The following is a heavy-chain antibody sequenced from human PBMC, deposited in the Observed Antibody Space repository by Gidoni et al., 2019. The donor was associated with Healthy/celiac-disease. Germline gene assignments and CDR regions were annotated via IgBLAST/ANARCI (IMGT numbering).Heavy chain of an antibody. CDR3: ARQSGYSGYDSGY. Sequence: QLQLQESGPGLVKPSETMSLTCTVSGGAISSSSYYWGWIRQPPGKGMEWIGSIYYSGGTYYNPSLKSRVTISVDTSKNQFSLKLSSVTAADTAVYYCARQSGYSGYDSGYWGQGTLVTVSS. CDR2: IYYSGGT. V-gene: IGHV4-39*01. D-gene: IGHD5-12*01. J-gene: IGHJ4*02. CDR1: GGAISSSSYY.